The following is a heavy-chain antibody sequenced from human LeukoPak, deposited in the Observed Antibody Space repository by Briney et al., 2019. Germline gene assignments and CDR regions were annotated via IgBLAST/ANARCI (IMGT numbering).Heavy chain of an antibody. V-gene: IGHV4-30-4*01. CDR3: ARIRRSGSYRTGHFDY. CDR1: GGSISSGDYY. J-gene: IGHJ4*02. Sequence: PSQTLSLTCTVAGGSISSGDYYWSWIRQPPGKGLEWIGYIYYSGSTYYNPSLKSRVTISVDTSKNQFSLKLSSVTAADTAVYYCARIRRSGSYRTGHFDYWGQGTLVTVSS. D-gene: IGHD3-16*02. CDR2: IYYSGST.